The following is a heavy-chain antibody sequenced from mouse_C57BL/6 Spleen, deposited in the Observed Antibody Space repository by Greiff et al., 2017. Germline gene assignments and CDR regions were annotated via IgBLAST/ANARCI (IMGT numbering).Heavy chain of an antibody. CDR3: ARKDLLGYAMDY. CDR2: IYPGDGDT. D-gene: IGHD2-1*01. V-gene: IGHV1-80*01. Sequence: QVQLQQSGAELVKPGASVKISCKASGYAFSSYWMNWVKQRPGKGLEWIGQIYPGDGDTNYNGKFKGKATLTADKSSSKAYMQLSSLTSEDSAVYFCARKDLLGYAMDYWGQGTSVTVSS. CDR1: GYAFSSYW. J-gene: IGHJ4*01.